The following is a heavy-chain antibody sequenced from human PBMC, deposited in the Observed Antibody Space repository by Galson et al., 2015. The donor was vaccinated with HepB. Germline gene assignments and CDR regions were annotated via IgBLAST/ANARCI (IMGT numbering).Heavy chain of an antibody. J-gene: IGHJ6*02. CDR1: GFTFSSYA. V-gene: IGHV3-23*01. Sequence: SLRLSCAASGFTFSSYAMSWVRQAPGKGLEWVSAISGSGGSTYYADSVKGRFTISRDNSKNTLYLQMNSLRAEDTAVYYCAKDLTIFGVVSPYYGMDVWGQGTTVTVSS. CDR2: ISGSGGST. D-gene: IGHD3-3*01. CDR3: AKDLTIFGVVSPYYGMDV.